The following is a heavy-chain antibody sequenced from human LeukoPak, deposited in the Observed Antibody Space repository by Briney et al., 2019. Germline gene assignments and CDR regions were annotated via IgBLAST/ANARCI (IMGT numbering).Heavy chain of an antibody. CDR1: GFTFSSYA. D-gene: IGHD6-13*01. J-gene: IGHJ4*02. CDR3: ARDSFPMAAAGRKSY. V-gene: IGHV3-53*01. CDR2: IYSGGST. Sequence: GGSLRLSCAASGFTFSSYAMSWVRQAPGKGLEWVSVIYSGGSTYYADSVKGRFTISRDNSKNTLYLQMNSLRAEDTAVYYCARDSFPMAAAGRKSYWGQGTLVTVSS.